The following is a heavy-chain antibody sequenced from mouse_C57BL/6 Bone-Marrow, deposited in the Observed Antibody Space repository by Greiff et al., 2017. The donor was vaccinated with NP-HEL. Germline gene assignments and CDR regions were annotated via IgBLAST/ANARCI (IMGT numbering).Heavy chain of an antibody. V-gene: IGHV6-3*01. CDR3: TTEVGYYYAMDY. D-gene: IGHD1-1*02. CDR2: IRLKSDNYAT. Sequence: EVKLVESGGGLVQPGGSMKLSCVASGFTFSNYWMNWVRQSPEKGLEWVAQIRLKSDNYATHYAESVKGRFTISRDDSKSSVYLQMNNLRAEDTGIYYCTTEVGYYYAMDYWGQGTSVTVSS. CDR1: GFTFSNYW. J-gene: IGHJ4*01.